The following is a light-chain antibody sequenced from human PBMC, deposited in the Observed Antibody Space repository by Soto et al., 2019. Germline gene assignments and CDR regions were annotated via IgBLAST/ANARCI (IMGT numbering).Light chain of an antibody. CDR2: AAS. CDR1: QSISSY. Sequence: DIQMTQSPSSLSASVGDRVTITCRASQSISSYLNWYQQKPGKAPKLLIYAASSLQSGVPSRFSGGGSGTDFTLTISSLQPEDFATYYCQESYRIPFTFGQGTKLEIK. CDR3: QESYRIPFT. V-gene: IGKV1-39*01. J-gene: IGKJ2*01.